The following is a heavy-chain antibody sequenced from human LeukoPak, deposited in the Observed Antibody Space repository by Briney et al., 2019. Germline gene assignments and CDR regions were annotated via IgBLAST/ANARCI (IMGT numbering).Heavy chain of an antibody. J-gene: IGHJ4*02. CDR2: INHSGST. D-gene: IGHD3-10*01. CDR1: GGSFSGYY. CDR3: ARDAFGEKDD. V-gene: IGHV4-34*01. Sequence: SETLSLTCAVYGGSFSGYYWSWIRQPPGKGLEWIGEINHSGSTNYNPSLKSRVTISVDTSKNQFSLKLSSVTAADTAVYYCARDAFGEKDDWGQGTLVTVSS.